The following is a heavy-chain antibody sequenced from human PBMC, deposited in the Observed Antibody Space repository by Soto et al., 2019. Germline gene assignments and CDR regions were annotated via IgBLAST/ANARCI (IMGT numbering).Heavy chain of an antibody. J-gene: IGHJ3*01. D-gene: IGHD3-16*01. V-gene: IGHV4-59*01. CDR3: ARGGSDRSHVFDV. CDR1: SGSISTYY. Sequence: SETLSLTCTVSSGSISTYYWSWIRQPPGKGLEWIGYIYYSGNTNYNPSLKSRVTISVDTSKNQFSLKLSSVTAADTAVYYCARGGSDRSHVFDVWGQGTMVT. CDR2: IYYSGNT.